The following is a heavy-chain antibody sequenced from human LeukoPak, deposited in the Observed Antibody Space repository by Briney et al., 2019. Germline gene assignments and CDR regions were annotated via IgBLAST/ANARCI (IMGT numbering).Heavy chain of an antibody. D-gene: IGHD6-19*01. CDR3: ARDSRYSSGSYAFDI. CDR2: IYHSGST. CDR1: GGSISSSNW. Sequence: PSETLSLTCAVSGGSISSSNWWSWVRQPPGKGLEWIGEIYHSGSTNYNPSLKSRVTISVDKSKNQFSLKLSSVTAADTAVYYCARDSRYSSGSYAFDIWGQGTMVTVSS. J-gene: IGHJ3*02. V-gene: IGHV4-4*02.